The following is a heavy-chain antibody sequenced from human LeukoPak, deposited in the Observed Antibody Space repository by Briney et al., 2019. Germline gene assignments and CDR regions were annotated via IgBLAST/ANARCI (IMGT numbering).Heavy chain of an antibody. CDR2: ISGSGGST. CDR1: GFTFSSYA. Sequence: GGSLRLSCAASGFTFSSYAMSWVRQAPGKGLEWVSTISGSGGSTYYADSVKGRVSISRDNSKNTLYLQMNSLRAEDTAVYYCAKDRNSEGGAAKNYWGQGTLVTVSS. D-gene: IGHD1-26*01. J-gene: IGHJ4*02. V-gene: IGHV3-23*01. CDR3: AKDRNSEGGAAKNY.